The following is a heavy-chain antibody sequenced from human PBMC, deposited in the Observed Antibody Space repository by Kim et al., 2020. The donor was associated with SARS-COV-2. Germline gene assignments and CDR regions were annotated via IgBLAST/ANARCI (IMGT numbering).Heavy chain of an antibody. CDR3: ARDMRFAFDI. V-gene: IGHV4-31*03. Sequence: SETLSLTCTVSGGSISSGGYYWSWIRQHPGKGLEWIGYIYYSGSTYYNPSLKSRVTISVDTSKNQFSLKLSSVTAADTAVYYCARDMRFAFDIWGQGTMVTVSS. CDR2: IYYSGST. D-gene: IGHD3-16*01. J-gene: IGHJ3*02. CDR1: GGSISSGGYY.